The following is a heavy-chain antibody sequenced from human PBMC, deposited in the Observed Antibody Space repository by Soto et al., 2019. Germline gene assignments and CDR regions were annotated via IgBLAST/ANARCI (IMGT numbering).Heavy chain of an antibody. V-gene: IGHV5-51*01. CDR1: GYSCSTYW. J-gene: IGHJ4*02. Sequence: PVESLQISCRGSGYSCSTYWIGWVRQMPGRGLEWMGIIYPGDSDTRYSPSFQGQVTFSADKSISTAYLQWSSLTASDTAMYYCARHIDGGSGNYYITDYWGEGTLVTVSS. D-gene: IGHD3-10*01. CDR3: ARHIDGGSGNYYITDY. CDR2: IYPGDSDT.